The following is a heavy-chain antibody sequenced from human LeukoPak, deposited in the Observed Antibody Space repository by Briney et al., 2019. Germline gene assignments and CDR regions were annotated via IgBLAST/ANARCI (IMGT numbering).Heavy chain of an antibody. CDR3: ARGAADTLAGYYYYYMDV. D-gene: IGHD2-15*01. J-gene: IGHJ6*03. V-gene: IGHV1-2*02. CDR1: GYTFTGYY. Sequence: ASVKVSCKASGYTFTGYYMHWVRQAPGQGLEWMGWINPNSGGTNYAQKSQGRVTMTRDTSISTAYMELSRLRSDDTAVYYCARGAADTLAGYYYYYMDVWGKGTTVTVSS. CDR2: INPNSGGT.